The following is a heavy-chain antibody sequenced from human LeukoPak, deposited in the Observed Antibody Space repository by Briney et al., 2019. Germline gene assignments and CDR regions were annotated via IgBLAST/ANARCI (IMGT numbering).Heavy chain of an antibody. CDR1: GFIVSSNY. Sequence: GGFLRLSCAASGFIVSSNYMSWVRQAPGKGLEWVSVIYSGGSTYYADSVKGRFTISRDNSKNTLYLQMNSLRVEDTAVYYCAKDRGIVVVPAAIRFDYWGQGILVTVSS. J-gene: IGHJ4*02. D-gene: IGHD2-2*02. V-gene: IGHV3-53*01. CDR2: IYSGGST. CDR3: AKDRGIVVVPAAIRFDY.